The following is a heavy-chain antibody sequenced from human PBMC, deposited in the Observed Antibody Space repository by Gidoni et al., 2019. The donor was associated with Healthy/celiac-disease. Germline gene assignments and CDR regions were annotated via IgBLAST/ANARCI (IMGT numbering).Heavy chain of an antibody. CDR2: IISSSCYI. CDR1: GFTFSSYS. Sequence: EVQLVESGGGLVNPGGSLRLSCAASGFTFSSYSMNWVRQAPGKELEWVSSIISSSCYIYYADSVNGRSTISRDNAKISLYLQMNSLRAEDTAVYSCASWGYYGDLQGFDSWGQGTLVTVSS. J-gene: IGHJ4*02. V-gene: IGHV3-21*01. D-gene: IGHD4-17*01. CDR3: ASWGYYGDLQGFDS.